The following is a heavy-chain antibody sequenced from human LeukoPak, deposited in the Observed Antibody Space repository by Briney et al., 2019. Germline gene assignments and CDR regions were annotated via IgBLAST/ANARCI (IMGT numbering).Heavy chain of an antibody. D-gene: IGHD3-22*01. CDR3: AKDRYYDSSGYPSNYYYYYMDV. CDR1: GFTFSSYG. CDR2: IRYDGSNK. J-gene: IGHJ6*03. V-gene: IGHV3-30*02. Sequence: GGSLRLSRAASGFTFSSYGMHWVRQAPGKGLEWVAFIRYDGSNKYYADSVKGRFTISRDNSKNTLYLQMNSLRAEDTAVYYCAKDRYYDSSGYPSNYYYYYMDVWGKGTTVTVSS.